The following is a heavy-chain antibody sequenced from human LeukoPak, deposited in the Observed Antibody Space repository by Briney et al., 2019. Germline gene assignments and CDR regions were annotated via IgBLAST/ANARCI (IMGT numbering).Heavy chain of an antibody. CDR3: ARLLLLWFGEYAPFDY. D-gene: IGHD3-10*01. CDR1: GFTFSDYY. J-gene: IGHJ4*02. CDR2: ISSSSSYT. Sequence: SGGSLRLSCAASGFTFSDYYMSWIRQAPGKGLEWVSYISSSSSYTNYADSVKGRFTISRDNAKNSLYLQMNSLRAEDTAVYYCARLLLLWFGEYAPFDYWGQGTLVTVSS. V-gene: IGHV3-11*06.